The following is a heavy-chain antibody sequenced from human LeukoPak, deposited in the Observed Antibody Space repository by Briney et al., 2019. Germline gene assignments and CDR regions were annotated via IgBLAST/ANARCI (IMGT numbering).Heavy chain of an antibody. J-gene: IGHJ3*02. CDR2: ISYGNT. CDR1: GGSISTYY. D-gene: IGHD6-19*01. Sequence: SETLSLTCSVAGGSISTYYWNWIRQTPGKGLEWIGHISYGNTDYNPSLKSRVTISVDTSKNQFSLKVTSVTAADTAVYSCASGGYSSGWYGSFDIWGQWTVVTVSS. CDR3: ASGGYSSGWYGSFDI. V-gene: IGHV4-59*08.